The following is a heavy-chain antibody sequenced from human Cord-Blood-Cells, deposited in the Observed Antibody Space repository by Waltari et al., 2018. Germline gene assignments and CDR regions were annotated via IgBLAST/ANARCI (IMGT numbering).Heavy chain of an antibody. CDR2: IYSGGRT. Sequence: EVQLVESGGGLIQPGGSLRLSCAASGFTVSSNYMTWVRQAPGKGLEWVSVIYSGGRTYYADSVKGRFTISRDNSKNTLYLQMNSLRAEDTAVYYCARVGYGDYVEYWGQGTLVTVSS. V-gene: IGHV3-53*01. CDR1: GFTVSSNY. D-gene: IGHD4-17*01. CDR3: ARVGYGDYVEY. J-gene: IGHJ4*02.